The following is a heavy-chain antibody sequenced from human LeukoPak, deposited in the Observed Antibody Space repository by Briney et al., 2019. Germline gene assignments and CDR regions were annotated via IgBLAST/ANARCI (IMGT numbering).Heavy chain of an antibody. CDR2: IKQDGSEK. D-gene: IGHD2-15*01. CDR1: GFTFSSYW. CDR3: ARVVVVVAAPYYFDY. V-gene: IGHV3-7*01. J-gene: IGHJ4*02. Sequence: GGSLRLSCAASGFTFSSYWMSWVRQAPGKGLEWVANIKQDGSEKYYVDSAKGRFTISRDNAKNSLYLQMNSLRAEDTAVYYCARVVVVVAAPYYFDYWGQGTLVTVSS.